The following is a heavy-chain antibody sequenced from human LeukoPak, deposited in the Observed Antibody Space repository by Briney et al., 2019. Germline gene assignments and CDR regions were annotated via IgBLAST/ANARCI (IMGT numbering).Heavy chain of an antibody. CDR3: ARDATLRIAVAAY. V-gene: IGHV3-33*01. Sequence: GRSLRLSCAASGFTFSSYGMHWVRQAPGKGLEWVAVIWYDGSNKYYADSVKGRFTISSDNSKNTLYLQMNSLRAEDTAVYYCARDATLRIAVAAYWGQGTLVTVSS. CDR1: GFTFSSYG. CDR2: IWYDGSNK. D-gene: IGHD6-19*01. J-gene: IGHJ4*02.